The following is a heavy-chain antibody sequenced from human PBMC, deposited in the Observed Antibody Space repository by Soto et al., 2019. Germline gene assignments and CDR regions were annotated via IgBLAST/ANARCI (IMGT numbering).Heavy chain of an antibody. CDR1: GFTFSNYA. CDR2: ISGSGGST. J-gene: IGHJ4*02. Sequence: PGGSLRLSCAASGFTFSNYAMSWVRQAPGKGLEWVSAISGSGGSTYYADSVKGRFTISRDNSKNTLYLQMNSPRAEDTAVYYCAKYGDSSGYAVPPFDCWGQGTLVTVSS. D-gene: IGHD3-22*01. CDR3: AKYGDSSGYAVPPFDC. V-gene: IGHV3-23*01.